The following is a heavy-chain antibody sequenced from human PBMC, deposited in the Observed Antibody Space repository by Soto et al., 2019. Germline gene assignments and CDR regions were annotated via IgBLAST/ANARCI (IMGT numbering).Heavy chain of an antibody. J-gene: IGHJ4*02. D-gene: IGHD3-10*01. V-gene: IGHV1-18*01. CDR1: GYTFTSYG. Sequence: ASVKVSCKASGYTFTSYGISWVRQAPGQGLEWMGWISAYNGNTNYAQKLQGRVTMTTDTSTSTAYRELRSLRSDDTAVYYCAREAPLPHAMVRGVISIKYFDYWGQGTLVTVSS. CDR3: AREAPLPHAMVRGVISIKYFDY. CDR2: ISAYNGNT.